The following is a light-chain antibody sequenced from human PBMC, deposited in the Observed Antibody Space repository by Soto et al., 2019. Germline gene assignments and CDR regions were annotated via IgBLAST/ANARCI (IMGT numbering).Light chain of an antibody. CDR2: DVN. V-gene: IGLV2-14*01. Sequence: QSALTQPASLSGSPGQSITISCTGTSSDVGGYNYVSWYQKHPGKAPKLMIYDVNNRPSGVSNRFSGSKSGNTASLTISGLQAEDEADYYCTSYTSSSTYVFGTGTKVTVL. CDR1: SSDVGGYNY. CDR3: TSYTSSSTYV. J-gene: IGLJ1*01.